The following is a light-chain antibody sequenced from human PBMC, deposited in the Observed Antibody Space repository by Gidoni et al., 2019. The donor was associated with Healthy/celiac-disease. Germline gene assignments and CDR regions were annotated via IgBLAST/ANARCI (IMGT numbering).Light chain of an antibody. J-gene: IGLJ2*01. CDR2: DTS. V-gene: IGLV7-46*01. Sequence: QAVVTQEPSLTVSPGGPVTLTCGSSTGAVTSGHYPYWFQQKPGQAPRTLIYDTSNKHSWTPARVSGSLLGGKAALTLSGAQPEDEAEYYCLLSYSGARPVVFGGGTKLTVL. CDR1: TGAVTSGHY. CDR3: LLSYSGARPVV.